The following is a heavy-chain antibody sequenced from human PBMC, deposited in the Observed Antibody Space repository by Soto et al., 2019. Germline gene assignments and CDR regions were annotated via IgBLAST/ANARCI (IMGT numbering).Heavy chain of an antibody. CDR3: ARPTPLHEWLHHFDY. J-gene: IGHJ4*02. Sequence: PGGSLRLSCEASGFSFSSFAMNWVRQAPGRGLEWVSYISDDGASIYYADSLKGRFTISRDSAKNSLSLQMNNLRAEDTAVYYCARPTPLHEWLHHFDYWGLGTLVTVSS. CDR2: ISDDGASI. D-gene: IGHD5-18*01. CDR1: GFSFSSFA. V-gene: IGHV3-48*03.